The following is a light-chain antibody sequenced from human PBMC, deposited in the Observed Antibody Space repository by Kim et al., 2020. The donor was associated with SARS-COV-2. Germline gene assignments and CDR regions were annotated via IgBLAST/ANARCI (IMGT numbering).Light chain of an antibody. CDR1: NLGSKG. Sequence: PGKPAKISVWGNNLGSKGVLWYQQKPGQAPVLVISFDRDRPSGIPERFSGYNPGTTATLTISRVEAGDEADYYCQVWDGSSDHWVFGGGTQLTVL. CDR3: QVWDGSSDHWV. J-gene: IGLJ3*02. CDR2: FDR. V-gene: IGLV3-21*04.